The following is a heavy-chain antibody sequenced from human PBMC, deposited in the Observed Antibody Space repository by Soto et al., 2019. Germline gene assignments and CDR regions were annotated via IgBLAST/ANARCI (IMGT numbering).Heavy chain of an antibody. D-gene: IGHD6-6*01. Sequence: PSQTLSLTCAISGDSVSSNSAAWNWIRQSPSRGLEWLGRTYYRSKWYNDYAVSVKSRITINPDTSKNQFSLQLNSVTPEDTAVYYCARDGKVGVAARLVHGMDVWGQGTTVTVSS. J-gene: IGHJ6*02. V-gene: IGHV6-1*01. CDR2: TYYRSKWYN. CDR3: ARDGKVGVAARLVHGMDV. CDR1: GDSVSSNSAA.